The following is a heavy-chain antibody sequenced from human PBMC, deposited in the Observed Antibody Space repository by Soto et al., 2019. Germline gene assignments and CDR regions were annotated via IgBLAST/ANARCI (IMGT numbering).Heavy chain of an antibody. V-gene: IGHV3-49*03. CDR3: STNYYDSSGYDNWFDP. CDR2: IRSKNYGGTT. J-gene: IGHJ5*02. CDR1: GFTFGDYA. D-gene: IGHD3-22*01. Sequence: GGSLRLSCTASGFTFGDYAMSWFRQAPGKGLEWVGFIRSKNYGGTTHYAASVKGRFTISRDDSKSIAYLQMNSLKTEDTAVYYCSTNYYDSSGYDNWFDPWGQGT.